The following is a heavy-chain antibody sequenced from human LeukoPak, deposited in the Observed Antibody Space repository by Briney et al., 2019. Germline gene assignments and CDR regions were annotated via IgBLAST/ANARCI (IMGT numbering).Heavy chain of an antibody. J-gene: IGHJ4*02. CDR1: GGSFSGYY. V-gene: IGHV4-59*01. D-gene: IGHD1-7*01. CDR2: IYYTVNT. Sequence: SETLSLTCAVYGGSFSGYYWSWIRQPPGKGLEWIGYIYYTVNTNYNPSLKSRVTISVDTSKNQFSLNLSSVTAADTAVYYCARSPAGITGTASFDYWGQGTLVTVSS. CDR3: ARSPAGITGTASFDY.